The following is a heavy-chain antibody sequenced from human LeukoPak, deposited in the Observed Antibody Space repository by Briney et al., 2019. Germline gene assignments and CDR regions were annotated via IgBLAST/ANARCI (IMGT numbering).Heavy chain of an antibody. D-gene: IGHD3-9*01. CDR1: GFTFSNYP. V-gene: IGHV3-23*01. CDR3: ARGDDISPSRVLDY. Sequence: GGSLRLSCVASGFTFSNYPMSWVRQAPGNGLELVSAINERGDITKYADSVKGRFTISRNNSKTTLYLQMNSLRAEDTAVYYCARGDDISPSRVLDYWGRGTLVTVSS. J-gene: IGHJ4*02. CDR2: INERGDIT.